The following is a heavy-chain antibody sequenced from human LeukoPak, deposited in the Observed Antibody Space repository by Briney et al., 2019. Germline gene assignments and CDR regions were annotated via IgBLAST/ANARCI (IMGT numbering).Heavy chain of an antibody. V-gene: IGHV6-1*01. CDR3: AREYVTTTIIVMSWFDP. CDR2: TYYRSKWYN. D-gene: IGHD3-22*01. CDR1: GDSVSSNSAA. Sequence: SQTLSLTCAISGDSVSSNSAAWNWIRQSPSRCLEWLGRTYYRSKWYNDYAVSVKSRITINPDTSKNQFSLQLNSVTPEDTAVYYCAREYVTTTIIVMSWFDPWGQGTLVTVSS. J-gene: IGHJ5*02.